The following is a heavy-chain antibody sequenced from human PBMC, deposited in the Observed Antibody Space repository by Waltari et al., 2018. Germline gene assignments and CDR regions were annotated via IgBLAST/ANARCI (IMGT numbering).Heavy chain of an antibody. D-gene: IGHD7-27*01. J-gene: IGHJ6*02. CDR3: ASEEPTGERRMDV. V-gene: IGHV4-30-4*08. Sequence: QDYGPGLLKPSKTLSLTRSLSRSSISTADYYCSWIRQRPGKGLEWIGYIYYSGSTNYNPSLKSRVTISVDTSKNQFSLKLSSVTAADTAVYYCASEEPTGERRMDVWGQGTTVTVSS. CDR2: IYYSGST. CDR1: RSSISTADYY.